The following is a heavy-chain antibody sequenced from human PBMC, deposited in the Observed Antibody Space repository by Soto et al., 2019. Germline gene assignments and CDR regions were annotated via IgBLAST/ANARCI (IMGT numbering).Heavy chain of an antibody. Sequence: EVQLVESGGGLVKPGGSLRLSCAASGFTFSSYSMNWVRQAPGKGLEWVSSISSSSSYIYYADSVKGRFTISRDNAKNPLYLQMNSLRAEDTAVYYCAWARAARRGYYYYMDVWGKGTTVTVSS. CDR3: AWARAARRGYYYYMDV. CDR2: ISSSSSYI. D-gene: IGHD6-6*01. V-gene: IGHV3-21*01. J-gene: IGHJ6*03. CDR1: GFTFSSYS.